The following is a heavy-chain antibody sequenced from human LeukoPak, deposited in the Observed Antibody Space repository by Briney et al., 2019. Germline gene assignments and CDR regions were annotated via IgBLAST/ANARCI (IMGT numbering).Heavy chain of an antibody. J-gene: IGHJ4*02. CDR2: LIENGATT. CDR3: VKVYQVGNSPAFGDY. D-gene: IGHD1-26*01. CDR1: GFTFSSHA. Sequence: GGSLRLSCAASGFTFSSHAMSWVRRAPGKGLEWVSGLIENGATTYYADSVKGRFTISRDNSRNTMYLQMNSLRVEDTAVYYCVKVYQVGNSPAFGDYWGQGTLVTISS. V-gene: IGHV3-23*01.